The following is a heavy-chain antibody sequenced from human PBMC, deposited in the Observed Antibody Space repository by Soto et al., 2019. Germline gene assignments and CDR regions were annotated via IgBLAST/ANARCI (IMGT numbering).Heavy chain of an antibody. CDR2: IYSGGST. CDR1: GFTVSSNY. D-gene: IGHD2-2*01. Sequence: GGSLRLSCAASGFTVSSNYMSWVRQAPGKGLEWVSVIYSGGSTYYADSVKGRFTISRDNSKNTLYLQMNSLRAEDTAVYYCASAVVEMATIAGGMDVWGQGTTVTVSS. V-gene: IGHV3-53*01. CDR3: ASAVVEMATIAGGMDV. J-gene: IGHJ6*02.